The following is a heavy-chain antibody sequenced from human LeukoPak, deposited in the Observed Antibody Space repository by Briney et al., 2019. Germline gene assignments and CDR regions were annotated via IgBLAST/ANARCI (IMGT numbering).Heavy chain of an antibody. CDR3: AKGSPGIAVAGFYFDY. CDR1: GFTFSSYG. D-gene: IGHD6-19*01. J-gene: IGHJ4*02. Sequence: GGSLRLSCAASGFTFSSYGMHWVRQAPGKGLEWVAVISYDGSNKYYADSVKGRFTISRDNSKNTLYLQMNSLRAEDTAVYYCAKGSPGIAVAGFYFDYWGQGTLVTVSS. CDR2: ISYDGSNK. V-gene: IGHV3-30*18.